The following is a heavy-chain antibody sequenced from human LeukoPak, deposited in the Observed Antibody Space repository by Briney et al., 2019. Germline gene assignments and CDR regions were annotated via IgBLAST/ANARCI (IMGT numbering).Heavy chain of an antibody. D-gene: IGHD5-12*01. CDR1: GGSISSYY. CDR3: ATLAGSGWLRYDYDY. V-gene: IGHV4-59*08. J-gene: IGHJ4*02. Sequence: PSETLSLTCTVSGGSISSYYWSWLRQPPGKGLEWIGYIYYSGSTNYNPSLKSRVTISVDTSKNQFSLKLSSVTAADTAVYYCATLAGSGWLRYDYDYWGQGTLVTVPS. CDR2: IYYSGST.